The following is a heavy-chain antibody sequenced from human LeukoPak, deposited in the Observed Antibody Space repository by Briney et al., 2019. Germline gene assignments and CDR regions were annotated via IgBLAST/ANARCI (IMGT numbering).Heavy chain of an antibody. V-gene: IGHV3-23*01. Sequence: GGSLRLSFAASGFTFDDYGMSLVRQAPGKGLEWVSDISGSGGNTYYADSVKGRFTISRDNSKNTLYVQMNSLRAEDTAIYYCAKKYSTGLDPWGQGTLVTVSS. J-gene: IGHJ5*02. CDR3: AKKYSTGLDP. CDR2: ISGSGGNT. CDR1: GFTFDDYG. D-gene: IGHD1-26*01.